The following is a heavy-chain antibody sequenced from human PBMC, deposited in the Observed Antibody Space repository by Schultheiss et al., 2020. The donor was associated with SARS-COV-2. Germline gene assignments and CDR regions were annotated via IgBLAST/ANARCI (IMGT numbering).Heavy chain of an antibody. Sequence: SETLSLTCAVSGGSISSYYWSWIRQPPGKGLEWIGYIYYSGSTYYNPSLKSRVTISVDTSKNQFSLKLSSVTAADTAVYYCARGRARGVVVPLDPWGQGTLVTVSS. J-gene: IGHJ5*02. CDR1: GGSISSYY. V-gene: IGHV4-59*12. D-gene: IGHD2-2*01. CDR2: IYYSGST. CDR3: ARGRARGVVVPLDP.